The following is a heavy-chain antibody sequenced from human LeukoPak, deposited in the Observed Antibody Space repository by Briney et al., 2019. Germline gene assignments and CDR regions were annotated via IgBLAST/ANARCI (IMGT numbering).Heavy chain of an antibody. Sequence: PGGSLRLSCAASGFTLRNYWMTWVRQAPGKGLEWAANIKQDEHEKYYVDSVEGRFTISRDNSKNTLYLQMHSLRAEDTAVYYCARETFIRSPWGQGTLVTVSS. D-gene: IGHD3-10*01. V-gene: IGHV3-7*03. CDR3: ARETFIRSP. CDR2: IKQDEHEK. CDR1: GFTLRNYW. J-gene: IGHJ5*02.